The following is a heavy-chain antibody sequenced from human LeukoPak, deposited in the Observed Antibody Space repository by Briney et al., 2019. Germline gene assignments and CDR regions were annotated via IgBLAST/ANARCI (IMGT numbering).Heavy chain of an antibody. J-gene: IGHJ3*02. Sequence: GGSLRLSCAASGFTVSSNYMSWVRQAPGKGLEWVSVIYSGGSTYYADSVKGRFTISRDNSKNTLYLQMNSLRAEDTAVYYCASNRPLYGPYAFDIWGQGTMVTVSS. CDR1: GFTVSSNY. V-gene: IGHV3-53*01. CDR2: IYSGGST. CDR3: ASNRPLYGPYAFDI. D-gene: IGHD2/OR15-2a*01.